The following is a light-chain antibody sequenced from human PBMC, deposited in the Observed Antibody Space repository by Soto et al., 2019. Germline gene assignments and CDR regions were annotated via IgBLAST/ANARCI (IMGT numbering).Light chain of an antibody. CDR1: QSVGSN. CDR3: QLGKEWCR. V-gene: IGKV3-15*01. J-gene: IGKJ1*01. CDR2: GAS. Sequence: EIVMTQSPATLSVSPGDRATLSCRASQSVGSNLAWYQQKPGQAPRLLIYGASTRVTGIPARFSGSGSGTEFTITISSLQSEDFGGEHRQLGKEWCRFRQGTKVDIK.